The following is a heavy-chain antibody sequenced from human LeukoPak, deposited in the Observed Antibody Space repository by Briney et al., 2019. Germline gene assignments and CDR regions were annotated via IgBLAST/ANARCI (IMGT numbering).Heavy chain of an antibody. D-gene: IGHD6-6*01. CDR3: AKGAPSSSSIFDF. CDR1: GFTFGHNA. V-gene: IGHV3-23*01. Sequence: GGSLRLSCVASGFTFGHNAMAWVRQAPGKRLEWVSALSGSGGDTFYADSVRGRFTISRDNSKNTLYLQLSSLRPDDTAVYYCAKGAPSSSSIFDFWGPGTLVTVSS. CDR2: LSGSGGDT. J-gene: IGHJ4*02.